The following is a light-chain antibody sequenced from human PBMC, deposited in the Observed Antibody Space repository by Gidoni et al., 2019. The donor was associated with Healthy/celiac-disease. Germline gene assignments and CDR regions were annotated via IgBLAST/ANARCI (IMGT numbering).Light chain of an antibody. J-gene: IGKJ1*01. CDR3: QQRSNWPPWT. CDR2: DAS. CDR1: QSVSSD. Sequence: EIVLTQSPATLSLSPGERATLYCRASQSVSSDLTWYQQKPGQAPRLLIYDASKRATCIPARFSGSGSGTDFTLTISSLEPEDFAVYYCQQRSNWPPWTFGQGTKVEIK. V-gene: IGKV3-11*01.